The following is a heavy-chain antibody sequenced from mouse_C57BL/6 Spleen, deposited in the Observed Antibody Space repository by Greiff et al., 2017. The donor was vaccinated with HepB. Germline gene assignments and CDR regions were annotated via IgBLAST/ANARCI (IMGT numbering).Heavy chain of an antibody. Sequence: EVKVVESGGGLVKPGGSLKLSCAASGFTFSDYGMHWVRQAPEKGLEWVAYISSGSSTIYYADTVKGRFTISRDNAKNTLFLQMTSLRSEDTAMYYCADGKVPWFAYWGQGTLVTVSA. D-gene: IGHD2-1*01. CDR3: ADGKVPWFAY. CDR2: ISSGSSTI. CDR1: GFTFSDYG. J-gene: IGHJ3*01. V-gene: IGHV5-17*01.